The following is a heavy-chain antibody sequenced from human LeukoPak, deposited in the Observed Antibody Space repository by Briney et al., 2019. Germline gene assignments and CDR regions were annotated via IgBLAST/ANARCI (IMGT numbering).Heavy chain of an antibody. CDR2: IYTSGST. CDR1: GGSISSGSYY. V-gene: IGHV4-61*02. J-gene: IGHJ6*03. Sequence: SQTLSLTCTVSGGSISSGSYYWSWIRQPAGKGLEWIGRIYTSGSTNYNPSLKSQVTISVDTSKNQFSLKLSSVTAADTAVYYCARTPYYYYYYMDVWGKGTTVTVSS. CDR3: ARTPYYYYYYMDV.